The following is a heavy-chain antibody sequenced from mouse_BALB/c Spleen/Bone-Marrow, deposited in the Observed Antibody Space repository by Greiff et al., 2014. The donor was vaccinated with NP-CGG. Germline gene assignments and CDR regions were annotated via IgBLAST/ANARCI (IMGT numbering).Heavy chain of an antibody. CDR2: IDPETGGT. Sequence: VNLVESGAELVRPGASVTLSCKASGYTFTDYEMHWVKQTPVHGLEWIGAIDPETGGTAYNQKFKGKATLTADKSSSTAYMELRSLTSEDSAVYYCTSYDWFAYWGQGTLVTVSA. CDR3: TSYDWFAY. D-gene: IGHD2-12*01. CDR1: GYTFTDYE. J-gene: IGHJ3*01. V-gene: IGHV1-15*01.